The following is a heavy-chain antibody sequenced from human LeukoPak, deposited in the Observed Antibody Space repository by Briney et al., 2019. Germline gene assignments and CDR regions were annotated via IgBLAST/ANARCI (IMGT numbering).Heavy chain of an antibody. V-gene: IGHV3-30*02. CDR1: GFTFSRYG. Sequence: PGRSLRLSCAASGFTFSRYGMHWVRQAPGKGLEWVAFIRYDGSFKYSADSVKGRFTISRDNSKNTLYLQMNSLRAEDTAVYYCAKVGSGWYGLDYWGQGTLVTVSS. CDR3: AKVGSGWYGLDY. D-gene: IGHD6-19*01. J-gene: IGHJ4*02. CDR2: IRYDGSFK.